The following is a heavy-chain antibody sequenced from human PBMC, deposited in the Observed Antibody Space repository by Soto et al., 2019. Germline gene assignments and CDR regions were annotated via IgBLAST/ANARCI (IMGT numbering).Heavy chain of an antibody. CDR2: ISAYNGNT. CDR3: ARGLSSSYYDFRSGYRSHWFDP. D-gene: IGHD3-3*01. J-gene: IGHJ5*02. V-gene: IGHV1-18*01. CDR1: GYTFTSYG. Sequence: QVQLVQSGAEVKKPGASVKVSCKASGYTFTSYGISWVRQAPGQGLEWMGWISAYNGNTNYAQKLQGRVTMTTDTSTSTAYMELRSLRSDDTAVYYCARGLSSSYYDFRSGYRSHWFDPWGQGTLVTVSS.